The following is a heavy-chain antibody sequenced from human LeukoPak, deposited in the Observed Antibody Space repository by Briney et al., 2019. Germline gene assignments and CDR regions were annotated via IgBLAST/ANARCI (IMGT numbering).Heavy chain of an antibody. V-gene: IGHV4-34*01. CDR2: INHSGST. D-gene: IGHD6-6*01. CDR3: ARMAYSSSLRARDY. Sequence: SETLSLTCAVYGGSFSGYYWSWIRQPPGKGLEWIGEINHSGSTNYNPSLKSRVTISVDTSKNQFSLKLSSVTAADTAVYYCARMAYSSSLRARDYWGQGTLVTVSS. CDR1: GGSFSGYY. J-gene: IGHJ4*02.